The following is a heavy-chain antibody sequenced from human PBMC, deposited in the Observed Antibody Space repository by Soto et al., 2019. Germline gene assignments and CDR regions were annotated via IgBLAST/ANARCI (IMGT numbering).Heavy chain of an antibody. CDR3: ARSMTTVVTLDY. D-gene: IGHD4-17*01. CDR2: IYYSGST. Sequence: PSETLSLTCTVSGGSISSSSYYWGWIRQPPGKGLEGIGSIYYSGSTYYNPSLKSRVTISVDTSKNQFSLKLSSVTAADTAVYYCARSMTTVVTLDYWGQGTLVTVS. J-gene: IGHJ4*02. CDR1: GGSISSSSYY. V-gene: IGHV4-39*01.